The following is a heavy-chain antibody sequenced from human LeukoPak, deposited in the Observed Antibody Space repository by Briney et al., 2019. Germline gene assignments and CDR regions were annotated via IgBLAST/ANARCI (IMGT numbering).Heavy chain of an antibody. J-gene: IGHJ5*02. CDR2: INHSGST. V-gene: IGHV4-34*01. CDR3: ARSPTQWFGESPNWFDP. CDR1: GGSFSGYY. D-gene: IGHD3-10*01. Sequence: PETLSLTCAVYGGSFSGYYWSWIRQPPGKGLEWIGEINHSGSTNYNPSLKSRVTISVDTSKNQFSLKLSSVTAADTAVYYCARSPTQWFGESPNWFDPWGQGTLVTVSS.